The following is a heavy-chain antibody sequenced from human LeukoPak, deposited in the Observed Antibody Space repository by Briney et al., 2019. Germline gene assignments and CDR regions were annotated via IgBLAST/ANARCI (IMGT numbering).Heavy chain of an antibody. V-gene: IGHV4-59*08. CDR2: IYYSGST. Sequence: SETLSLTCTVSGGSISSHYWSWIRQPPGKGLEWIGYIYYSGSTNYNPSLKSRVTISVDTSKNQFSLKMSSVTAADTAVYYCARRGYNSGWYYFDYWGQGTLVTVSS. D-gene: IGHD6-19*01. J-gene: IGHJ4*02. CDR3: ARRGYNSGWYYFDY. CDR1: GGSISSHY.